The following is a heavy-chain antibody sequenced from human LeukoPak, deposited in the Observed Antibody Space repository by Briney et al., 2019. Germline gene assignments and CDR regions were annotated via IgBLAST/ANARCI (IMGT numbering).Heavy chain of an antibody. CDR3: AKDTGPMVRGVMGYFDY. D-gene: IGHD3-10*01. CDR2: ISWNSGSI. J-gene: IGHJ4*02. V-gene: IGHV3-9*01. CDR1: GFTFDDYA. Sequence: GGSLRLSCAASGFTFDDYAMHWVRHAPGKGLEWDSGISWNSGSIGYADSVKGRFTISRDNAKNSLYLQMNSLRAEDTALYYCAKDTGPMVRGVMGYFDYWGQGTLVTVSS.